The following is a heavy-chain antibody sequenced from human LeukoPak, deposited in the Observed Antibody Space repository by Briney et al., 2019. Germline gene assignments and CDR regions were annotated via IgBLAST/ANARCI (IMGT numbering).Heavy chain of an antibody. V-gene: IGHV3-30*02. CDR1: GFTFSSYG. J-gene: IGHJ4*02. CDR2: IRYDGSNK. D-gene: IGHD5-18*01. Sequence: GGSLRLPCAASGFTFSSYGMHWVRQAPGKGLEWVAFIRYDGSNKYYADSVKGRFTISRDNSKNTLYLQMNSLRAEDTAVYYCAKDKAGYRGYFDYWGQGTLVTVSS. CDR3: AKDKAGYRGYFDY.